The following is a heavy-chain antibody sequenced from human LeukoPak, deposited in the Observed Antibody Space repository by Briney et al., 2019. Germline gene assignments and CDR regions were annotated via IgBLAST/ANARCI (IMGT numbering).Heavy chain of an antibody. J-gene: IGHJ4*02. V-gene: IGHV3-15*07. D-gene: IGHD1-1*01. CDR1: GFSFSDTW. CDR2: IKRKTDDGTT. Sequence: GGSLRLSCAASGFSFSDTWMNWVRQAPGKGLEWVGLIKRKTDDGTTNYAAPEKGRFTISRDDSKNTLYLQMNSLKTEDTAVYYCTTQSGAWNFDYWGQGTLVTVSS. CDR3: TTQSGAWNFDY.